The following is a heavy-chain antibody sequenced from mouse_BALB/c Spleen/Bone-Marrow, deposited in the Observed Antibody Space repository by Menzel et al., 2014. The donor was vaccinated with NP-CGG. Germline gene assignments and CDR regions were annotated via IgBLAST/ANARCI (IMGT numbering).Heavy chain of an antibody. Sequence: VQLQQSGAELVKPGASVKLSCKASGYTFTSYYLYWVKQRPGQGLEWIGEINPSNGGTNFNERFKSKASLTVDKSSSTADMQLNILASEDSAVYYCTRRSLLSDYYSMDYWGQGTSVTVSS. CDR3: TRRSLLSDYYSMDY. V-gene: IGHV1S81*02. J-gene: IGHJ4*01. CDR2: INPSNGGT. CDR1: GYTFTSYY. D-gene: IGHD2-10*01.